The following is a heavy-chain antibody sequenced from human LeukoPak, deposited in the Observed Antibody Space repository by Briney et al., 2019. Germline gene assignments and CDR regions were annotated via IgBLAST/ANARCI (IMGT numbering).Heavy chain of an antibody. CDR1: GFNSGR. D-gene: IGHD6-13*01. Sequence: GGSLRLSCAASGFNSGRMSWVRQAPGQRLEWLANIKQDGIETYYLDSVKGRFTISRDSARNSVYLQMNSLRADETAVYFCARVIASPGPDAFDIWGQGTLVTVSS. CDR2: IKQDGIET. CDR3: ARVIASPGPDAFDI. J-gene: IGHJ3*02. V-gene: IGHV3-7*04.